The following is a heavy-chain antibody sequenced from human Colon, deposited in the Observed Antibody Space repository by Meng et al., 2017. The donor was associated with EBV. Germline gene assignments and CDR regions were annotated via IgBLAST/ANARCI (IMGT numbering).Heavy chain of an antibody. CDR1: GFTFTNSH. CDR2: IKRASDGGTT. CDR3: TDVGGDMI. Sequence: EVPLVGSGGGLVKPGESLRLSCAASGFTFTNSHMTWVRQAPGKGLEWVGRIKRASDGGTTDYAAPVKGRFTISRDDSKSTVYLQMNSLKSEDTGVYYCTDVGGDMIWGQGTLVTVSS. D-gene: IGHD3-10*01. J-gene: IGHJ4*02. V-gene: IGHV3-15*01.